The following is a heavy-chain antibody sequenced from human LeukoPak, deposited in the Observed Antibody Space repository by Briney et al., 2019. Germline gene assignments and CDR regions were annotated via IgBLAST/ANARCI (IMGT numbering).Heavy chain of an antibody. Sequence: ASVKVSCKASGGTFSSYAISWVRQAPGQGLEWMGGIIPIFGTANYAQKFQGRVTITADESTSTAYMELSSLRSEDTAVYYCARIRMWSLSYNWNLSGAFDIWGQGTMVTVS. CDR3: ARIRMWSLSYNWNLSGAFDI. J-gene: IGHJ3*02. CDR1: GGTFSSYA. CDR2: IIPIFGTA. D-gene: IGHD1-20*01. V-gene: IGHV1-69*13.